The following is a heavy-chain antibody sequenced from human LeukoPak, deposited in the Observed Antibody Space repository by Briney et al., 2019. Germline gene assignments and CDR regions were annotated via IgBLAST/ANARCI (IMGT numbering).Heavy chain of an antibody. CDR1: GYTFTSYG. D-gene: IGHD5-12*01. Sequence: ASVKVSCKASGYTFTSYGISWVRQAPGQGLEWMGWISPYNGNTNYAQKFQGRVTMTTDTSTSTAYMELRSLRSDDTAVYYCARDLFVVDIVAPAPTNFDYWGQGTLVTVSS. J-gene: IGHJ4*02. CDR2: ISPYNGNT. V-gene: IGHV1-18*01. CDR3: ARDLFVVDIVAPAPTNFDY.